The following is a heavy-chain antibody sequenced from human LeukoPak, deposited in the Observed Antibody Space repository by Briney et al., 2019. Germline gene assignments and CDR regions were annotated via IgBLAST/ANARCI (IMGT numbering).Heavy chain of an antibody. CDR1: GFIFSSYW. D-gene: IGHD3-10*01. Sequence: PGGSLRLSCATSGFIFSSYWMCWVRQAPGKGLEWVANIKSDGSEEYYGESVKGRFTISRDNAKNSLYLQMSSLRVEDTAVYYCARGDLWLGHWGQGSLVTVSS. V-gene: IGHV3-7*01. CDR2: IKSDGSEE. J-gene: IGHJ4*02. CDR3: ARGDLWLGH.